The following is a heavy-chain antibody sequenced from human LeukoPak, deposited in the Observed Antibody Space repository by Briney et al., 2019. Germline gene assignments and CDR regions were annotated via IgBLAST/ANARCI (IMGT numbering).Heavy chain of an antibody. Sequence: PSETLSLTCTVSGGSISSSSYYWGWIRQPPGKGLEWIGSISYSGSTYYNPSLRSRVTVSVDTSKNQFSLRLSSVTAADTAVYYCARTTFYSGSGSYYWGAFDIWGQGTMVTVSS. J-gene: IGHJ3*02. CDR2: ISYSGST. CDR1: GGSISSSSYY. CDR3: ARTTFYSGSGSYYWGAFDI. V-gene: IGHV4-39*01. D-gene: IGHD3-10*01.